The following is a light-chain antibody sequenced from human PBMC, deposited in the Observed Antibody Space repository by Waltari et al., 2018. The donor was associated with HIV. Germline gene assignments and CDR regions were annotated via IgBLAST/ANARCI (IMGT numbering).Light chain of an antibody. Sequence: DIQMTQSPSSLSASVGDRVTTTCRASQSISSYLNWYQYKPGKAPKLLIYAASSLQSGVPSRFSGRGSGTDFTLTISSLQPEDFATYYCQQSYNTPLTFGAGTKVEIK. V-gene: IGKV1-39*01. J-gene: IGKJ4*01. CDR3: QQSYNTPLT. CDR1: QSISSY. CDR2: AAS.